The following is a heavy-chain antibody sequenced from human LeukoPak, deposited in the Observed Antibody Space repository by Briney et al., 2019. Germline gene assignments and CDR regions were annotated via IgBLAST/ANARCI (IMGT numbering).Heavy chain of an antibody. J-gene: IGHJ3*02. Sequence: GGSLRLSCAASGFTFSSYGMHWVRQAPGKGLEWVSGINWNGGSTGYADSVKGRFTISRDNAKNSLYLQMNSLRAEDTALYHCARSPFSMVRGVIGAFDIWGQGTMVTVSS. CDR1: GFTFSSYG. CDR2: INWNGGST. CDR3: ARSPFSMVRGVIGAFDI. V-gene: IGHV3-20*01. D-gene: IGHD3-10*01.